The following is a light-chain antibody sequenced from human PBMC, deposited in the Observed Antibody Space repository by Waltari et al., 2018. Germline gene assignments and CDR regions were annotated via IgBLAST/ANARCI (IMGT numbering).Light chain of an antibody. CDR2: KATKVS. Sequence: DIQMTQSPSTMSASDVDRVTITFRDSQDISTWLAWYQQKPDTAPNLLLYKATKVSTLEGGLPPRFSGRGYGTEFTLTLSSLQPADLATCYCEQFAPYSSTFGPGPTVEIQ. CDR1: QDISTW. CDR3: EQFAPYSST. J-gene: IGKJ1*01. V-gene: IGKV1-5*03.